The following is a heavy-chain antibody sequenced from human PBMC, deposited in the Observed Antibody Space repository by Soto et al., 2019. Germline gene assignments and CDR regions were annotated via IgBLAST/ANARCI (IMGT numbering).Heavy chain of an antibody. Sequence: EVQLVEPGGGLALPGGTRSFSCAASGLTSSTTYMPWSRRAPGKGLEWVSTIYSDGTTYYAAPVKGGFTISRDNSKNTLYLQMNSLRAEDTAVYYCARGSSNYNFWGQGTLVTVSS. D-gene: IGHD4-4*01. CDR3: ARGSSNYNF. CDR1: GLTSSTTY. J-gene: IGHJ4*02. CDR2: IYSDGTT. V-gene: IGHV3-53*01.